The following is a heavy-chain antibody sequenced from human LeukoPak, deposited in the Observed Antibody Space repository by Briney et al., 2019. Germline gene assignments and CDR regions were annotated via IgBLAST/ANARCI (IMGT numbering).Heavy chain of an antibody. CDR2: ISGSGGTT. D-gene: IGHD5-18*01. V-gene: IGHV3-23*01. CDR3: AKERDTAMVTIDY. CDR1: GFIFSNFA. J-gene: IGHJ4*02. Sequence: PGGSLRLSCAASGFIFSNFAMSWVRQAPGKGLEWVSVISGSGGTTYSADSVKGRFTISRDNSKNTLYLQMNSLRAEDTAVYYCAKERDTAMVTIDYWGQGTLVTVSS.